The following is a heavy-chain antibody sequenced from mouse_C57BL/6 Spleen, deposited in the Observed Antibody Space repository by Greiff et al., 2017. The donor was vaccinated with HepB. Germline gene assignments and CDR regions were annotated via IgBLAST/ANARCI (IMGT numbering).Heavy chain of an antibody. Sequence: QVQLQQSGAELARPGASVKLSCKASGYTFTSYGISWVKQRTGQGLEWIGEIYPRSGNTYYNEKFKGKATLTADKSSSTAYMELRSLTSEDSAVSVCAREGGYGPFAYWGQGTLVTVSA. V-gene: IGHV1-81*01. CDR3: AREGGYGPFAY. J-gene: IGHJ3*01. D-gene: IGHD2-2*01. CDR2: IYPRSGNT. CDR1: GYTFTSYG.